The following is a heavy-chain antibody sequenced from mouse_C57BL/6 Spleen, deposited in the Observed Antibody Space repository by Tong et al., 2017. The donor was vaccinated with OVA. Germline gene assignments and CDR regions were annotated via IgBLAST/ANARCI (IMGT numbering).Heavy chain of an antibody. CDR1: GFNIKDTY. V-gene: IGHV14-3*02. CDR3: AREYGNYWYFDV. Sequence: EVQLQESGAELVKPGASVKLSCTASGFNIKDTYMHWVKQRPEQGLEWIGRIDPANGNTKYDPKFQGKATITADTSSNPAYLQLSSLTSEDTAVYYCAREYGNYWYFDVWGAGTTLTVSS. CDR2: IDPANGNT. J-gene: IGHJ1*01. D-gene: IGHD2-10*02.